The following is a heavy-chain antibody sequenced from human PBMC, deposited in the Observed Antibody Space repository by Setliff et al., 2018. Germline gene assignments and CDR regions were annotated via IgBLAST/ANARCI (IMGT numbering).Heavy chain of an antibody. CDR3: ARVGFRGVMSAYFDF. CDR1: GYTFIYYY. D-gene: IGHD3-10*01. CDR2: IIPLSDIT. V-gene: IGHV1-46*04. J-gene: IGHJ4*02. Sequence: ASVKVSCKASGYTFIYYYIHCVRQAPGHGLEWMGGIIPLSDITSYAQTLQGRVTITADKSTNTVNMKLSSLRSEDTAVYYCARVGFRGVMSAYFDFWGQGTQVTVSS.